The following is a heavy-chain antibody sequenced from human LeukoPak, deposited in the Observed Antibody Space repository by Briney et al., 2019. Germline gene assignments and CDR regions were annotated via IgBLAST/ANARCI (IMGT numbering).Heavy chain of an antibody. CDR3: ARDGSNYHY. J-gene: IGHJ4*02. CDR2: IKQDGSEK. D-gene: IGHD4-11*01. Sequence: GGSLRLSCAASGFTFSSYWMSWVRQAPGNGLEWVGNIKQDGSEKYYVDSVKGRFTISRDNAKNSLYLQMNSLRDEDTAVYYCARDGSNYHYWGQGTLVTVSS. CDR1: GFTFSSYW. V-gene: IGHV3-7*01.